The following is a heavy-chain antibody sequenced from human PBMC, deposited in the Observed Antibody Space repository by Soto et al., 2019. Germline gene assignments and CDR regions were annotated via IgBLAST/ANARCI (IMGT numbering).Heavy chain of an antibody. CDR1: GGSFSGYY. CDR3: ARAAARSGRFDY. D-gene: IGHD3-3*01. CDR2: INHSGST. J-gene: IGHJ4*02. V-gene: IGHV4-34*01. Sequence: QVQLQQWGAGLLKPSETLSLTCAVYGGSFSGYYWSWIRQPPGKGLEWIGEINHSGSTNYNPSLKRRVTISVDTSKNQFSLKLSSVTAADTAVYYCARAAARSGRFDYWGQGTLVTVSS.